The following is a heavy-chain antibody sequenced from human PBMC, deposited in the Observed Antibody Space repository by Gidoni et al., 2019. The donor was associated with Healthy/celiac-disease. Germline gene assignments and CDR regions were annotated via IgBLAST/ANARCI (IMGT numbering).Heavy chain of an antibody. D-gene: IGHD3-3*01. V-gene: IGHV4-34*01. J-gene: IGHJ5*02. CDR1: GGSFSGYS. CDR3: ARAQFALRFLEWTLGWFDP. Sequence: QVQLQQWGAGLLKPSETLSLTCAVYGGSFSGYSWSWIRQPPGKGLEWIGEINHSGSTNYNPSLKSRVTISVDTSKNQFSLKLSSVTAADTAVYYCARAQFALRFLEWTLGWFDPWGQGTLVTVSS. CDR2: INHSGST.